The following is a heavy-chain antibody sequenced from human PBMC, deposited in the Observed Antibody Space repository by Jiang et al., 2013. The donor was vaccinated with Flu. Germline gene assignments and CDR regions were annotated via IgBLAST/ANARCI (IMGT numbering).Heavy chain of an antibody. CDR3: ARLMGGFGMDV. CDR2: ISPSDSKS. J-gene: IGHJ6*02. V-gene: IGHV5-51*01. Sequence: LVESGAEVKKPGESLKISCEGSGYKFSNYWIGWVRQMPGKGLEWMGIISPSDSKSKYSPSFQGQVTISVDKSINTAYMQWSSLRASDTAIYYCARLMGGFGMDVWGQGTTVTVSS. CDR1: GYKFSNYW. D-gene: IGHD3-16*01.